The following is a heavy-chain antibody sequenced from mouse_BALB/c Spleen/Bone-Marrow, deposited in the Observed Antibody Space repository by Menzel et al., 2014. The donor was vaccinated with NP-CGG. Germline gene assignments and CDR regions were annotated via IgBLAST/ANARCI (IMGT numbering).Heavy chain of an antibody. CDR3: TRSGHHYCSFAF. D-gene: IGHD1-2*01. V-gene: IGHV1S81*02. CDR2: INPSNGGS. Sequence: VQLQESGAELVRPGASVKLSCKASGYTFTTYYIYWVKQRPGQGLEWIGGINPSNGGSNFNEKFKSKATLTVDESSTTAYMQLSSLTSEDSAVYFCTRSGHHYCSFAFWGQGTLVTVSA. CDR1: GYTFTTYY. J-gene: IGHJ3*01.